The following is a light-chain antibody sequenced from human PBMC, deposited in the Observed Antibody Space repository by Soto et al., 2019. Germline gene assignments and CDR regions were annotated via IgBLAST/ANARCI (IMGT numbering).Light chain of an antibody. CDR2: LAS. CDR3: HQRQSWPRT. CDR1: QAVNTR. V-gene: IGKV3-11*01. J-gene: IGKJ1*01. Sequence: TKSPSSLSASVGDIVTLSCRSSQAVNTRLAWYQHKPGQAPRLLIYLASNRAAGVPARFSGSGSGTDFTLTISDVEPEDFSVYYCHQRQSWPRTFGQGTKVDIK.